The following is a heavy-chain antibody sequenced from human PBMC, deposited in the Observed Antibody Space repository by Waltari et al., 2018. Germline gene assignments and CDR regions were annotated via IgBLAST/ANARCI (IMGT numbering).Heavy chain of an antibody. V-gene: IGHV3-7*01. CDR1: GFPFSSYW. J-gene: IGHJ4*02. CDR3: ARERGLYCSSGSCYSDY. CDR2: LSPDGSEQ. D-gene: IGHD2-15*01. Sequence: EVRVVESGGGLVQPGGSLRLSCAVSGFPFSSYWMTWVRRAPGKVLKGVGTLSPDGSEQYYVDSVTVRFIIYRDNAKYSVLLQMDSLRVEDTAVYYCARERGLYCSSGSCYSDYWGQGARVTVSS.